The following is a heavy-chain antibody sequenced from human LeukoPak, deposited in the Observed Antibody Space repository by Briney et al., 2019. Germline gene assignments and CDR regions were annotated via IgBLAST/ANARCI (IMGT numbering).Heavy chain of an antibody. J-gene: IGHJ5*02. V-gene: IGHV4-59*08. D-gene: IGHD6-6*01. CDR3: ARHVRIAARGYWFDP. CDR1: GDSISTYY. Sequence: SETLSLTCAVSGDSISTYYWSWIRQPPGKGLEWIGYIYSSGTTNNNPSLRSRVTISVDTSKNQFSLKLSSVTAADTAVYYCARHVRIAARGYWFDPWGQGTLVTVSS. CDR2: IYSSGTT.